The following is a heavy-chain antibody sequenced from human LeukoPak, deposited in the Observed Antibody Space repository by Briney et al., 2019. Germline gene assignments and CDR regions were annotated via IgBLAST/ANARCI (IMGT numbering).Heavy chain of an antibody. V-gene: IGHV4-59*01. CDR1: GGSISSYY. CDR3: ARSLNYYGSGSYRFDP. D-gene: IGHD3-10*01. J-gene: IGHJ5*02. Sequence: SETLSLTCTVSGGSISSYYWSWIRQPPGKGLEWIGHIYYSGSTNYNPSLKSRVTISVDTSKNQFSLKLSSVTAADTAVYYCARSLNYYGSGSYRFDPWGQGTLVTVSS. CDR2: IYYSGST.